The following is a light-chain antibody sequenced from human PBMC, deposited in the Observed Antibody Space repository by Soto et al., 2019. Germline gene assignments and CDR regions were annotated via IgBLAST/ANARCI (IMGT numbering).Light chain of an antibody. CDR2: GAS. CDR1: QSIDNK. V-gene: IGKV3-15*01. CDR3: QQYKSWRT. Sequence: IVMTQSPATLSLSPGDRATLSCRASQSIDNKLAWYQQRPGQAPRLLIYGASTRVTGIPARFSSSGSGTEFTLTISGLQSEDFGVYYCQQYKSWRTFGQGTNVEIK. J-gene: IGKJ1*01.